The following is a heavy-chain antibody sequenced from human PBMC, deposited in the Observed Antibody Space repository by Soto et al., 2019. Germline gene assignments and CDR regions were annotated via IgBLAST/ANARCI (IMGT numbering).Heavy chain of an antibody. V-gene: IGHV4-39*01. J-gene: IGHJ4*02. D-gene: IGHD6-19*01. CDR2: FYYNGNT. Sequence: QLQLQESGPGLVKPSETLSLTCTVSGGSISGNNFYLDWIRQPPGKGLEWIGSFYYNGNTYYNPSLKSRVTISVDTSRNQFSLKLTSVTAADTAVYYCARQWKAMAALNYWGQGTLVTVSS. CDR1: GGSISGNNFY. CDR3: ARQWKAMAALNY.